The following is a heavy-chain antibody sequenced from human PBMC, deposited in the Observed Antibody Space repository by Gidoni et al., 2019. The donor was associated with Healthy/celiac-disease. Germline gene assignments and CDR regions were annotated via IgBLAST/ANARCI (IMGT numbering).Heavy chain of an antibody. D-gene: IGHD6-19*01. V-gene: IGHV3-23*01. Sequence: EVQLLESGGGLVQPGGSLRLSCAASGFAFSSDAMRWVRQAPGKGLEWVSAISGSGGSTYDADSVKGRFTISRDNSKNTLYLQMNSLRAEDTAVYYCAKGVAVDGTTPRDYWGQGTLVTVSS. CDR1: GFAFSSDA. CDR2: ISGSGGST. J-gene: IGHJ4*02. CDR3: AKGVAVDGTTPRDY.